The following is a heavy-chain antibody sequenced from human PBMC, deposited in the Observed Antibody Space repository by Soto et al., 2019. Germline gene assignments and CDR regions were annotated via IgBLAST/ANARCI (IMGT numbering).Heavy chain of an antibody. D-gene: IGHD6-13*01. CDR1: VGSISSYY. V-gene: IGHV4-59*01. Sequence: SETLSLTCTVSVGSISSYYWSWIRQPPGKGLEWIGYIYYSGSTNYNPSLKSRVTISVDTSKNQFSLKLSSVTAADTAVYYCARGSSSWPYYFDYWGQGTLVTVSS. J-gene: IGHJ4*02. CDR2: IYYSGST. CDR3: ARGSSSWPYYFDY.